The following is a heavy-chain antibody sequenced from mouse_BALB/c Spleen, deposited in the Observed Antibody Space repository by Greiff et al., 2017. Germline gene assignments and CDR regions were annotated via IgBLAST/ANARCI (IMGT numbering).Heavy chain of an antibody. Sequence: EVKLVESGPGLVKPSQSLSLTCSVTGYSITSGYYWNWIRQFPGNKLEWMGYISYDGSNNYNPSLKNRISITRDTSKNQFFLKLNSVTTEDTATYYCAPYYGSSYRYFDVWGAGTTVTVSS. CDR1: GYSITSGYY. V-gene: IGHV3-6*02. CDR3: APYYGSSYRYFDV. J-gene: IGHJ1*01. CDR2: ISYDGSN. D-gene: IGHD1-1*01.